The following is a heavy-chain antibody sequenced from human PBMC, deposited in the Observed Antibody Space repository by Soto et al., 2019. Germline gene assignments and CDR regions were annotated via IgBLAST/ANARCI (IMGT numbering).Heavy chain of an antibody. J-gene: IGHJ5*02. CDR3: AKDLGYCSSTSCYVTGWFDP. CDR1: GFTFSSYA. CDR2: ISGSGGST. D-gene: IGHD2-2*01. V-gene: IGHV3-23*01. Sequence: GGSLRLSCAASGFTFSSYAMSWVRQAPGKGLEWVSAISGSGGSTYYADTVKGRFTISRDNSKNTLYLQMNSLRAEDTAVYYFAKDLGYCSSTSCYVTGWFDPWGQGTLVTVSS.